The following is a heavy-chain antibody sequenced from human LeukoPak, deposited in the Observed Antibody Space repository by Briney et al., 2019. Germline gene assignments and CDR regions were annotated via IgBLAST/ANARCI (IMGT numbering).Heavy chain of an antibody. CDR3: ARGISESDPAADFDY. Sequence: GASVKVSCKASGYTFTSYGINWVRQATGQGLEWMGWMNPNSGNAGYAQKFQDRVTMTRNTSISTAYMELSSLRSEDTAVYYCARGISESDPAADFDYWGQGTLVTVSS. V-gene: IGHV1-8*02. D-gene: IGHD6-25*01. J-gene: IGHJ4*02. CDR2: MNPNSGNA. CDR1: GYTFTSYG.